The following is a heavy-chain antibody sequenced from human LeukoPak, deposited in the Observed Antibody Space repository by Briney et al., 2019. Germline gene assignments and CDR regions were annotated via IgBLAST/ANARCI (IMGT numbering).Heavy chain of an antibody. J-gene: IGHJ4*02. Sequence: GGSLRLSCAASGFTFSTYSMNWVRQAPGKGLEWVSSISSSSSYIYYADSVKGRFTISRDNAKNSLYLQMNSLRAEDTAVYYCARLKQWLAFDYWGQGTLVTVSS. CDR2: ISSSSSYI. D-gene: IGHD6-19*01. CDR1: GFTFSTYS. V-gene: IGHV3-21*01. CDR3: ARLKQWLAFDY.